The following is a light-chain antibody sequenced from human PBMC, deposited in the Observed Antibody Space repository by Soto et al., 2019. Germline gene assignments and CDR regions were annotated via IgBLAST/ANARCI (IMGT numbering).Light chain of an antibody. CDR1: SSDVVGYNY. Sequence: QSALTQPASVSASPGQSITISCTGTSSDVVGYNYVSWYQQHPGKAPKLIIYDVTNRPSGVSNRFSGSKSGNTASLTISGLQAEDEADYYCSSYTSSSTVVFGGGTKLTVL. CDR2: DVT. J-gene: IGLJ2*01. V-gene: IGLV2-14*01. CDR3: SSYTSSSTVV.